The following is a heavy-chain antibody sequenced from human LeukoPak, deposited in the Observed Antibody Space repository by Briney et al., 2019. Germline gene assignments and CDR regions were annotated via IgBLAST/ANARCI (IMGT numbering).Heavy chain of an antibody. D-gene: IGHD5-12*01. CDR2: ISYDGSNK. CDR3: AKDLVATTQGYYYGMDV. Sequence: PGRSLRLSCAASGFTFSTYTMHWVRQAPGKGLEWVAVISYDGSNKYYADSVKGRFTISRDNSKNTLYLQMNSLRAEDTAVYYCAKDLVATTQGYYYGMDVWGQGTTVTVSS. CDR1: GFTFSTYT. V-gene: IGHV3-30*04. J-gene: IGHJ6*02.